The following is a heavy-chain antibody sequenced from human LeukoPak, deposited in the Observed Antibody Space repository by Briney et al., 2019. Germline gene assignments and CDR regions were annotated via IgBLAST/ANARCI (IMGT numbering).Heavy chain of an antibody. V-gene: IGHV3-48*03. Sequence: QPGGSLRLSCAASGFTFSSYEMNWVRQAPGKGLEWVSYISSSGSTIYYADSVKGRFTISRDNAKNSVYLQMNSLRVEDTAVYYCARNNIFLDYWGQGILVTVSS. CDR3: ARNNIFLDY. D-gene: IGHD3-9*01. CDR1: GFTFSSYE. J-gene: IGHJ4*02. CDR2: ISSSGSTI.